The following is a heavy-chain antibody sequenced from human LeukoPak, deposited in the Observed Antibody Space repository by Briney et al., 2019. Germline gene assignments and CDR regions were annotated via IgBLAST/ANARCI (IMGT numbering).Heavy chain of an antibody. CDR1: GFSLTSNEVA. V-gene: IGHV2-5*02. Sequence: SGPTLVKPTQTLTLTCTFSGFSLTSNEVAVGWIRQPPGKALEWLALIYWDDEKRYRPSLKDRLTITKDTSKNQVVLTMTNMDPVDTGTYYCAHTRWTRGYFDYWGQGTLVTVSS. J-gene: IGHJ4*02. D-gene: IGHD5-24*01. CDR3: AHTRWTRGYFDY. CDR2: IYWDDEK.